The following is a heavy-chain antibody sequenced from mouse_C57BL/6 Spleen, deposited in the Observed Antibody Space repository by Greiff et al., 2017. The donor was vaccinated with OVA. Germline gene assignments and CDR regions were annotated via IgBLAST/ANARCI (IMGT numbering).Heavy chain of an antibody. CDR3: ARPGDYDGDGDLFAH. D-gene: IGHD2-4*01. Sequence: EVPGVESGGGLVQPGGSLSLSCAASGFTFTDYYMSWVRQPPGKALAWLGFIRNKANGYTTEYSASVKGRFTISRDNSQSILYLQMNALRAEDSATYYCARPGDYDGDGDLFAHWGQGTLVTVSA. V-gene: IGHV7-3*01. CDR1: GFTFTDYY. J-gene: IGHJ3*01. CDR2: IRNKANGYTT.